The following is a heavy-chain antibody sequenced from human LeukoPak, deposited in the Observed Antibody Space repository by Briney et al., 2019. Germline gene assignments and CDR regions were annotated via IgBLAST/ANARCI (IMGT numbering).Heavy chain of an antibody. V-gene: IGHV4-59*08. CDR1: RGSFSSFY. D-gene: IGHD4-23*01. CDR2: IHYSGST. CDR3: AGHSTLITPLDY. J-gene: IGHJ4*02. Sequence: PSETLSLTCTVSRGSFSSFYWSWVRQPPGKGLEWIGSIHYSGSTTYNPSLKSRVTLSVDTSQSQFSLKLHSVTAADTAVYYCAGHSTLITPLDYWGQGALVTVSS.